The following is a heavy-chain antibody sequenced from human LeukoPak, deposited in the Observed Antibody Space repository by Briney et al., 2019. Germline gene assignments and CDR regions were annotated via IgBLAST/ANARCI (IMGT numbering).Heavy chain of an antibody. CDR1: GFTFSNYA. Sequence: GGSLRLSCAASGFTFSNYAMSWVRQAPGKGLDWFSTFSFNGVTTYYADSAKGRFTRSRDNSKNPVYLQMNNLRAEDTAVYYCAKGGYSSGRYFYYYMDVWGIGTTVTVSS. CDR2: FSFNGVTT. D-gene: IGHD5-18*01. J-gene: IGHJ6*03. V-gene: IGHV3-23*01. CDR3: AKGGYSSGRYFYYYMDV.